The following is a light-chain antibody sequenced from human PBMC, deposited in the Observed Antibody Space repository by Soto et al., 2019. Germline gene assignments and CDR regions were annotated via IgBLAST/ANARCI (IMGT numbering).Light chain of an antibody. J-gene: IGKJ2*01. CDR1: QSVGSN. Sequence: ERVMTQSPATLSLSPGERATLSCRASQSVGSNLAWHQQKPGQAPRLLIYGASNRATGIPGRFSGSGSGADFPLTSSRLQSDDFAFYYCQRYNNWPQTFGQGTKLEIK. CDR2: GAS. V-gene: IGKV3-15*01. CDR3: QRYNNWPQT.